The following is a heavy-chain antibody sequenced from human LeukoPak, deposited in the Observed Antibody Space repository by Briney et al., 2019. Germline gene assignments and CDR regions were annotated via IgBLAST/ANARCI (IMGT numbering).Heavy chain of an antibody. CDR3: AKDKGERQKPTYYYYYGMDV. D-gene: IGHD1-14*01. Sequence: PGGSLRLSCSASGFTISSYAMHWVRQAPGKGLEYVSAISSNGGSTYYADSVKGRFTISRDNSKNSLYLQMNSLRTEDTALYYCAKDKGERQKPTYYYYYGMDVWGQGTTVTVSS. CDR1: GFTISSYA. CDR2: ISSNGGST. J-gene: IGHJ6*02. V-gene: IGHV3-64*04.